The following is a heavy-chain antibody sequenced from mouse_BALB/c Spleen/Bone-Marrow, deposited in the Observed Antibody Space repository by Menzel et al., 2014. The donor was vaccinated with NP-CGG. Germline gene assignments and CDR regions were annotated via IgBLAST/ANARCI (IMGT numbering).Heavy chain of an antibody. Sequence: VQLKQSGAELVKPGASVKLSCTASGSNIKDTYMHWVKQRPEQGLEWIGRIDPANGNTKYDPKFQGKATITADTSSNTAYLQPSSLTSEDTAVYYCASYYYSSSTFAYWGQGTLVTVSA. CDR3: ASYYYSSSTFAY. J-gene: IGHJ3*01. CDR1: GSNIKDTY. CDR2: IDPANGNT. V-gene: IGHV14-3*02. D-gene: IGHD1-1*01.